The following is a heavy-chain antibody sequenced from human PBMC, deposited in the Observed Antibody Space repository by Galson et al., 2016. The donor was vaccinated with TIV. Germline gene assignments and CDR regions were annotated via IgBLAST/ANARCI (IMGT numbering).Heavy chain of an antibody. V-gene: IGHV4-61*01. CDR3: ARAVGFYDDNWFDP. J-gene: IGHJ5*02. Sequence: ETLSLTCTVSGGSVSSGSYYWSWIRQPPGKGLEYIGYISYSGSTNYNSSLKSRVTISVDTTKNQFSLRLKSVTPADTAVYYCARAVGFYDDNWFDPWGQGTLVTVSS. CDR1: GGSVSSGSYY. CDR2: ISYSGST. D-gene: IGHD5/OR15-5a*01.